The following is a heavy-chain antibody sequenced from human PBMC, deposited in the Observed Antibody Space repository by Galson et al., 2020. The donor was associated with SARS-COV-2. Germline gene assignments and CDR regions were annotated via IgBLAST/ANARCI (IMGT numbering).Heavy chain of an antibody. J-gene: IGHJ2*01. Sequence: SETLSLTCTVSGDSIRTNYWGWIRQTPERGLEWIGHISKSGITKYNPPPESRLNLSLDTSKNQFSLNLRSVTAADTAVYYCARLRGAYETLGWFFDLWGRGALIPVSS. CDR2: ISKSGIT. D-gene: IGHD3-3*01. V-gene: IGHV4-59*08. CDR1: GDSIRTNY. CDR3: ARLRGAYETLGWFFDL.